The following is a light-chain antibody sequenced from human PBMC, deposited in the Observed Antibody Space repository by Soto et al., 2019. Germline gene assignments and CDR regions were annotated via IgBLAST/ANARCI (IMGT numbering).Light chain of an antibody. J-gene: IGKJ1*01. Sequence: EIVLTQSACTLSLSPGERATLSCRASQSVSSSYLAWYQQKPGQAPRLLIYGASSRATGIPDRFSGSGSGTDFTLTISRLEPEDFAVYYCQQFGASLAWTFGQGTKVDVK. CDR3: QQFGASLAWT. V-gene: IGKV3-20*01. CDR1: QSVSSSY. CDR2: GAS.